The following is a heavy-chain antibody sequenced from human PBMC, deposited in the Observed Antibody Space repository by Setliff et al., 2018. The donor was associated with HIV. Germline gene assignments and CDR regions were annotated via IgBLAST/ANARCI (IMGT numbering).Heavy chain of an antibody. J-gene: IGHJ4*02. Sequence: GASVKVSCKASGYTFTDNYIHWVRQAPGQGLEWMAWINSATGGTNYAQNFQGWVTVTRDTSINTVYMELSSLKSDDTAVYYCARVSGGSYVDYFDYWGQGTLVTVSS. D-gene: IGHD1-26*01. V-gene: IGHV1-2*04. CDR1: GYTFTDNY. CDR2: INSATGGT. CDR3: ARVSGGSYVDYFDY.